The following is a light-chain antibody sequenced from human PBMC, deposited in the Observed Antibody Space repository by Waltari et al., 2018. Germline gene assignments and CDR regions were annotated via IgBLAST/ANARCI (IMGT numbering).Light chain of an antibody. J-gene: IGLJ3*02. CDR1: SSAVGGYSL. Sequence: QSALTQPASVSGSPGQSITRSCSGTSSAVGGYSLFSWYQQHPGKAPKLMIYEDSKRPAGVSNRLSGLKTGNTASLTISGLQAEDEADYYCCSYVRNVTWVFGGGTKLTVL. CDR2: EDS. CDR3: CSYVRNVTWV. V-gene: IGLV2-23*01.